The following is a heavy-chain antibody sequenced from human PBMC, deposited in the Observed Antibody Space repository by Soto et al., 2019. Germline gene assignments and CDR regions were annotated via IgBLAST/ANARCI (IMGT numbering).Heavy chain of an antibody. CDR1: GGSISSYY. Sequence: GSLRLSCTVSGGSISSYYWSWIRQPPGKGLEWIGYIYYSGSTNYNPSLKSRVTISVDTSKNQFSLKLSSVTAADTAVYYCARENWGSYYYDSSGAFDIWGQGTMVTVSS. D-gene: IGHD3-22*01. J-gene: IGHJ3*02. V-gene: IGHV4-59*01. CDR3: ARENWGSYYYDSSGAFDI. CDR2: IYYSGST.